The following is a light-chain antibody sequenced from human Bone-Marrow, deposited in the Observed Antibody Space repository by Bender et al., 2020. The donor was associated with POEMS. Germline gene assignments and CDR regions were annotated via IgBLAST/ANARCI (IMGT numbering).Light chain of an antibody. CDR1: SSDVGSRNL. J-gene: IGLJ2*01. Sequence: QSALTQPASVSGSPGQSITISCTGTSSDVGSRNLVSWYQQHPDKAPKLVIYEGSKRPSGVSHRFSGSKAGNTASLTISGLQADDEADYYCYSYAGTYTWIFGGGTKLTVL. CDR3: YSYAGTYTWI. V-gene: IGLV2-23*01. CDR2: EGS.